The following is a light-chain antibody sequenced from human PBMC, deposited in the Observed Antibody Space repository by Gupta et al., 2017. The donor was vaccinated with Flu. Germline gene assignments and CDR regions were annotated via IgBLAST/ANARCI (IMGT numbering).Light chain of an antibody. CDR3: HQYGSSSRT. CDR2: GAY. V-gene: IGKV3-20*01. CDR1: QSVSNYN. Sequence: DIVLTQSPGTLSLSPGERATLSCRASQSVSNYNLAWHQQNPGPAPRLTIYGAYSRPTGIPDRFSGGGSATDFTLTSSVLEPEDCSVYYCHQYGSSSRTSAQEVKVEIK. J-gene: IGKJ1*01.